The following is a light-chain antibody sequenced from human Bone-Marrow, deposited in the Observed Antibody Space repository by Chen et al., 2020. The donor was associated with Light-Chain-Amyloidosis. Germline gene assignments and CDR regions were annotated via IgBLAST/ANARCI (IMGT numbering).Light chain of an antibody. V-gene: IGLV3-21*02. J-gene: IGLJ3*02. CDR2: DDS. Sequence: SYVLTQPSSVSVAPGQTATIACGGNNIGSTSVHWYQQTPGQAPLRVVYDDSDRPSGIPERLSGSNSANTATLTIRRVEAGDEADYYCQVWDRSSDRPVFGGGTKLTVL. CDR3: QVWDRSSDRPV. CDR1: NIGSTS.